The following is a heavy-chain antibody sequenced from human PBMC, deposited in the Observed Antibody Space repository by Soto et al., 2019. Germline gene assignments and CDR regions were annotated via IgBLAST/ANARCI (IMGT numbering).Heavy chain of an antibody. CDR2: IIPILGIA. V-gene: IGHV1-69*02. CDR1: GGTFSSYT. D-gene: IGHD2-15*01. Sequence: QVQLVQSGAEVKKPGASVKVSCKASGGTFSSYTISWVRQAPGQGPEWMGRIIPILGIANYAHKFQGRVTITAAQSKSPAYLELRSLRSEDTAVYCCARERGYGSGGSCSWVDYWGQGTLVTVSS. CDR3: ARERGYGSGGSCSWVDY. J-gene: IGHJ4*02.